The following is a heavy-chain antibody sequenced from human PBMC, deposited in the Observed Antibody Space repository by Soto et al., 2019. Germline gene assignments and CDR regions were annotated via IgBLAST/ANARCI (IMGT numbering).Heavy chain of an antibody. CDR2: ISYDGSNK. V-gene: IGHV3-30*18. J-gene: IGHJ6*02. D-gene: IGHD6-19*01. CDR1: GFTFSSYG. CDR3: AKKGSSGWYWGWGSFGDYYGMDV. Sequence: QVQLVESGGGVVQPGRSLRLSCAASGFTFSSYGMHWVRQAPGKGLEWVAVISYDGSNKYYADSVKGRFTISRDNSKNTLYLQMNSLRAEDTAVYYCAKKGSSGWYWGWGSFGDYYGMDVWGQGTTVTFSS.